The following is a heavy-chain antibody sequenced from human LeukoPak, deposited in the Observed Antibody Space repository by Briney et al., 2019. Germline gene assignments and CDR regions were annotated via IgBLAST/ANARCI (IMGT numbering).Heavy chain of an antibody. CDR3: ARGPKDWNYGWFDP. CDR1: GFTFSSYS. D-gene: IGHD1-7*01. J-gene: IGHJ5*02. CDR2: ISSSSSCI. V-gene: IGHV3-21*01. Sequence: PGGSLRLSCAASGFTFSSYSMNWVRQAPGKGLEWVSSISSSSSCIYYADSVKGRFTISRDNAKNSLYLQMNSLRAEDTAVYYCARGPKDWNYGWFDPWGQGTLVTVSS.